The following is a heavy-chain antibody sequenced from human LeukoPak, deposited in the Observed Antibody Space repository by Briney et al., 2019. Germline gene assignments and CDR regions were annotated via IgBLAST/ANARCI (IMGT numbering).Heavy chain of an antibody. D-gene: IGHD1-26*01. J-gene: IGHJ6*02. CDR3: ARGRSNYYGMDV. CDR2: IYYNGNT. V-gene: IGHV4-61*01. CDR1: GGSISSGSYY. Sequence: PSETLSLTCTVSGGSISSGSYYWSWIRRPPGKGLEWIGYIYYNGNTNYSPSLKSRVTMSVDTSKNLFSLKVSSVTAADTAVYYCARGRSNYYGMDVWGQGTTVTVSS.